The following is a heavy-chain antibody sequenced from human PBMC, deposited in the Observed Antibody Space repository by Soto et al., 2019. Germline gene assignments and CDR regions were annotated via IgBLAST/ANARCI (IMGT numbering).Heavy chain of an antibody. D-gene: IGHD1-26*01. CDR2: ISYDGSNK. CDR3: AKDHNGVGATIGYYYYYGMDV. J-gene: IGHJ6*02. CDR1: GFTFSSYG. V-gene: IGHV3-30*18. Sequence: QVQLVESGGGVVQPGRSLRLSCAASGFTFSSYGMHWVRQAPGKGLEWVAVISYDGSNKYYADSVKGRFTISRDNSKNTLYLKITSLGAGDTVVYYGAKDHNGVGATIGYYYYYGMDVGGQGPTVTVSS.